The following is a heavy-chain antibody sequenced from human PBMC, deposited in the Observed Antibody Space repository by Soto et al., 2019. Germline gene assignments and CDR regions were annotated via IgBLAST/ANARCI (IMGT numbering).Heavy chain of an antibody. Sequence: QVLLVQSGAEVTQPGSSVKISCKASGGSFGNSAINWVRQTPGQGLEWLGGFIPVYRTLNYAQKFQGRVTITADESTGTAYMTLNSLASNDTAVYYCATGVIWIGYFTVDSWGQGTRVTVSS. CDR3: ATGVIWIGYFTVDS. J-gene: IGHJ4*02. CDR2: FIPVYRTL. V-gene: IGHV1-69*01. D-gene: IGHD3-3*01. CDR1: GGSFGNSA.